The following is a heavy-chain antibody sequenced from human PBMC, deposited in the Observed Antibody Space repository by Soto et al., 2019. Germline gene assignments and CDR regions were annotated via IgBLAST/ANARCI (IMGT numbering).Heavy chain of an antibody. CDR1: GGSFSGYY. D-gene: IGHD3-10*01. CDR2: INYSGST. CDR3: ARQLPVRGGPFEY. Sequence: SETLSLTCAVYGGSFSGYYWSWIRQPPGKGLEWIGEINYSGSTNFNPSLKSRVTISVDTSKNQFSLKLSSVTAADTAVYYCARQLPVRGGPFEYWGQGPLVTVS. V-gene: IGHV4-34*01. J-gene: IGHJ4*02.